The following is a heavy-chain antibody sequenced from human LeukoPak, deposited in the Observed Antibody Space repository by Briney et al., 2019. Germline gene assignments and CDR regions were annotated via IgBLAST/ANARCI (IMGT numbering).Heavy chain of an antibody. CDR1: GGSISSNY. CDR2: ISTSGST. Sequence: SETLSLTCNVSGGSISSNYWSWIRHPAGKGPEWIGRISTSGSTNYNPSLKSRVTMSLDTSKNHYSLNVTSVSAADTALYYCAREYTSSSRALDNWGQGILVTVSS. V-gene: IGHV4-4*07. CDR3: AREYTSSSRALDN. J-gene: IGHJ4*02. D-gene: IGHD6-6*01.